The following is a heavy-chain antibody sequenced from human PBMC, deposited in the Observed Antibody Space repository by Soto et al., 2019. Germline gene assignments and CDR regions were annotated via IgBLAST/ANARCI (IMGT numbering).Heavy chain of an antibody. Sequence: GAAVKVSCKAPVGTFSSYAISWVRQAPGQGLEWMGGIIPIFGTANYAQKCQGRVTITADESTSTAYMELSSLRSEDTAVYYCARGVILQHYYYCDGIDVWGQGTTVTVSS. CDR2: IIPIFGTA. D-gene: IGHD3-22*01. CDR1: VGTFSSYA. J-gene: IGHJ6*02. V-gene: IGHV1-69*13. CDR3: ARGVILQHYYYCDGIDV.